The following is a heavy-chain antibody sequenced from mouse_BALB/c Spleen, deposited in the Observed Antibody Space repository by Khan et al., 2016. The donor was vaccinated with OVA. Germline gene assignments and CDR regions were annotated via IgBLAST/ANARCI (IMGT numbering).Heavy chain of an antibody. CDR1: GFTFSAYS. Sequence: EVELVESGGDLMKPGGSLKLSCVASGFTFSAYSMSWVRQTPDKRLEWVASINSDGYYTYYPDSVQGRFTISRNNAKNTLSLQMNSLKSEDTAIYYCASHLTGSFAYWGQGTLVTVAA. CDR3: ASHLTGSFAY. CDR2: INSDGYYT. V-gene: IGHV5-6*01. J-gene: IGHJ3*01. D-gene: IGHD4-1*01.